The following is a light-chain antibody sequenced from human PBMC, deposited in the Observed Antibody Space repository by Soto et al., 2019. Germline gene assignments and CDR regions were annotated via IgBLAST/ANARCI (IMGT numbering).Light chain of an antibody. CDR2: GAS. CDR1: QSVSSN. CDR3: QQYASPPRS. J-gene: IGKJ1*01. Sequence: TESPGTLSVSTGERDTLSCKASQSVSSNIASYHQNPVQAPRLHINGASSRAAGIPDRFRGSGSETDFTLTIGRLEPEESAVYYCQQYASPPRSFVQGTKADI. V-gene: IGKV3-20*01.